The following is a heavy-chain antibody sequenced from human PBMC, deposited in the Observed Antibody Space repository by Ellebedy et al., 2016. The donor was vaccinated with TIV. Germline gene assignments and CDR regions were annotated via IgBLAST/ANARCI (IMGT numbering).Heavy chain of an antibody. D-gene: IGHD1-1*01. Sequence: ASVKVSXXASGYTFTNYDIYWVRQATGQGLEWMGWMNPNSGYTGYAQKFQGRVTMTSNTSINTAYMEVTSLSSDDTAVYYCAREGTGTTISFYYYMDVWGKGTTVTVSS. V-gene: IGHV1-8*01. J-gene: IGHJ6*03. CDR2: MNPNSGYT. CDR3: AREGTGTTISFYYYMDV. CDR1: GYTFTNYD.